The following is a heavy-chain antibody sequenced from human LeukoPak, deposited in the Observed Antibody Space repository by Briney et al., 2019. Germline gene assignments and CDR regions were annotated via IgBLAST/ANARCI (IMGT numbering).Heavy chain of an antibody. CDR2: IYYSGST. D-gene: IGHD2-15*01. CDR3: ARVSCSGGSCYTPAYYYYGMDV. Sequence: SETLSLTCTASGGSPSSYSWRWIRQPPGEGLEWIGYIYYSGSTTYYPSLKSRVTISVDTSKNQCSLKLSSVTAADTAVYYCARVSCSGGSCYTPAYYYYGMDVWGQGTTVTVSS. V-gene: IGHV4-59*01. J-gene: IGHJ6*02. CDR1: GGSPSSYS.